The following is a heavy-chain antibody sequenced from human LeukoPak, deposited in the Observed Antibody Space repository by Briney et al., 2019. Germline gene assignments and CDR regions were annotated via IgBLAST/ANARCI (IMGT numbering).Heavy chain of an antibody. CDR3: ARAIAAAGTAFGY. D-gene: IGHD6-13*01. J-gene: IGHJ4*02. V-gene: IGHV3-30*02. CDR1: GFTFSSYG. CDR2: IRYDGSNK. Sequence: AGGSLRLSCAASGFTFSSYGMHWVRQAPGKGLEWVAFIRYDGSNKYYADSVKGRFTISRDNAKNSLYLQMNSLRAEDTAVYYCARAIAAAGTAFGYWGQGTLVTVSS.